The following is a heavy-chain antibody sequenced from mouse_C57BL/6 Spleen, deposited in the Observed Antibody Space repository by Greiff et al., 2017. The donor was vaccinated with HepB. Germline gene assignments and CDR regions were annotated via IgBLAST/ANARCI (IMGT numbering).Heavy chain of an antibody. V-gene: IGHV1-50*01. CDR2: IDPSDSYT. D-gene: IGHD3-2*02. Sequence: QVQLKQPGAELVKPGASVKLSCKASGYTFTSYWMQWVKQRPGQGLEWIGEIDPSDSYTNYNQKFKGKATLTVDTSSSTAYMQLSSLTSEDSAVYYCARGGDTAQVYFDYWGQGTTLTVSS. J-gene: IGHJ2*01. CDR1: GYTFTSYW. CDR3: ARGGDTAQVYFDY.